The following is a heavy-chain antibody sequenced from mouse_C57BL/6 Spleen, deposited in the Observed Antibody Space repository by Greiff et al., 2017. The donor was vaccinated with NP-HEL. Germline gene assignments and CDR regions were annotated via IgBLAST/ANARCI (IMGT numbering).Heavy chain of an antibody. D-gene: IGHD3-2*02. CDR1: GYSFTDYN. J-gene: IGHJ3*01. CDR2: INPNYGTT. V-gene: IGHV1-39*01. Sequence: LVESGPELVKPGASVKISCKASGYSFTDYNMNWVKQSNGKSLEWIGVINPNYGTTSYNQKFKGKATLTVDQSSSTAYMQLNSLTSEDSAVYYCAREGSSGYESWFAYWGQGTLVTVSA. CDR3: AREGSSGYESWFAY.